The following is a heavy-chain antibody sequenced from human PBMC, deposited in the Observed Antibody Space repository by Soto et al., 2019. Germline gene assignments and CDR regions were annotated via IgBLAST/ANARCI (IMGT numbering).Heavy chain of an antibody. V-gene: IGHV4-30-4*01. CDR3: ARDTVTMFRGGRCRSFDI. CDR2: VFYSGRT. Sequence: QVQLQESGPGLVKPSQTLSLTCTVSGGSISRGDYYWSWIRQPPGKGLEWLGYVFYSGRTYYNPSLSSRVNLTVDTANNQFSLNLCRVTAAESAESYCARDTVTMFRGGRCRSFDIWSEGTMVTVSS. J-gene: IGHJ3*02. D-gene: IGHD3-10*01. CDR1: GGSISRGDYY.